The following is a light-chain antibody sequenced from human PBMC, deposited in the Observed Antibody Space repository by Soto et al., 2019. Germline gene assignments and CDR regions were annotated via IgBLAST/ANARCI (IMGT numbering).Light chain of an antibody. CDR3: SSYTNTRTYV. CDR1: SSDVGGYNY. CDR2: GGT. Sequence: QSVLTQPASVSGSPGQSVTISCTGTSSDVGGYNYVSWYQQLPGEAPRLILYGGTNRPSGVSNRFSGSKSDNTASLTISGLQAEDEADYFCSSYTNTRTYVFGTGTKLTVL. J-gene: IGLJ1*01. V-gene: IGLV2-14*01.